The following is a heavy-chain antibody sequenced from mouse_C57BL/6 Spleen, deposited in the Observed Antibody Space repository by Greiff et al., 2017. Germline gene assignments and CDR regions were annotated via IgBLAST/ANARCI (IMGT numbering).Heavy chain of an antibody. V-gene: IGHV1-7*01. CDR2: INPSSGYT. D-gene: IGHD2-1*01. Sequence: QVQLKESGAELAKPGASVKLSCKASGYTFTSYWMHWVKQRPGQGLEWIGYINPSSGYTKYNQKFKDKATLTADKSSSTAYMQLSSLTYEDSAVYYCARRGYGNPWYFDVWGTGTTVTVSS. CDR3: ARRGYGNPWYFDV. CDR1: GYTFTSYW. J-gene: IGHJ1*03.